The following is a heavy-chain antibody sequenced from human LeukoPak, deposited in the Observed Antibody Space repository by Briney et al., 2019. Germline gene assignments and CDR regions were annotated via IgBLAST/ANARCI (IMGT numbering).Heavy chain of an antibody. J-gene: IGHJ4*02. CDR2: ISYDGTNK. CDR3: ARPYSGSSLGY. D-gene: IGHD1-26*01. CDR1: GFTFSNYG. V-gene: IGHV3-30*03. Sequence: GGSLRLSCAASGFTFSNYGMQWVRQAPGKGLEWVAVISYDGTNKYYTDSVKGRFTISRDNSKNTLYLQMNSLRAEDTAVYYCARPYSGSSLGYWGQGTLVTVSS.